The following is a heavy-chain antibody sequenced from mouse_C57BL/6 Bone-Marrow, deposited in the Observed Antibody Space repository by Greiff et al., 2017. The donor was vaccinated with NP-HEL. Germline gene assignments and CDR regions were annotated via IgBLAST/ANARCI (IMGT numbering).Heavy chain of an antibody. CDR3: TTDRDGSNYNWYFDV. Sequence: VQLQQSGAELVRPGASVKLSCTASGFNIKDDYMHWVKQRPEQGLEWIGWIDPENGDTEYASKFQGKATITADTSSNTAYLQLSSLTSEDTAVYYCTTDRDGSNYNWYFDVWGTGTTVTVSS. J-gene: IGHJ1*03. CDR2: IDPENGDT. CDR1: GFNIKDDY. V-gene: IGHV14-4*01. D-gene: IGHD1-1*01.